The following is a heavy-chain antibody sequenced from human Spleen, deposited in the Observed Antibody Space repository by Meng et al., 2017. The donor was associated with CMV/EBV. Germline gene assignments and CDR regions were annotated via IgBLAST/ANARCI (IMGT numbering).Heavy chain of an antibody. CDR2: ISSSSSYI. Sequence: EVQLVESGGGLVKPGGSLRLSCAASGFTFSSYSMNWVRQAPGKGLEWVSSISSSSSYIYYADSVKGRFTISRDNAKNSLYLQMNSLRAEDTAVYYCARVGDGEPYFDYWGQGTLVTVSS. CDR1: GFTFSSYS. D-gene: IGHD3-10*01. J-gene: IGHJ4*02. CDR3: ARVGDGEPYFDY. V-gene: IGHV3-21*01.